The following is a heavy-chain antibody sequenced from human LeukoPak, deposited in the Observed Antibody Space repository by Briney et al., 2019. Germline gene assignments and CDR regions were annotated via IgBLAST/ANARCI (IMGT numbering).Heavy chain of an antibody. CDR3: ARGRLGSSPNWFDP. CDR2: INHSGST. D-gene: IGHD6-6*01. J-gene: IGHJ5*02. CDR1: GGSFSGYY. Sequence: SETLSLTCAVYGGSFSGYYWSWIRQPPGKGLEWSGEINHSGSTNYNPSLKSRVTILVDTSKNQFSLKLSSVTAADTAVYYCARGRLGSSPNWFDPWGQGTLVTVSS. V-gene: IGHV4-34*01.